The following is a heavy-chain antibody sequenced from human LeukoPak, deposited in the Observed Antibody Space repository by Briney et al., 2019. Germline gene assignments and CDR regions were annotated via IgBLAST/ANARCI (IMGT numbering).Heavy chain of an antibody. CDR2: ISYDGSNK. J-gene: IGHJ5*02. CDR3: ARDSGSYWFDP. Sequence: PGGSLRLSCEASGFTFTSYSIHWVRQAPGKGLEWVAVISYDGSNKYYADSVKGRFTISRDNSKNTLYLQMNSLRAEDTAVYYCARDSGSYWFDPWGQGTLVTVSS. D-gene: IGHD1-26*01. CDR1: GFTFTSYS. V-gene: IGHV3-30*03.